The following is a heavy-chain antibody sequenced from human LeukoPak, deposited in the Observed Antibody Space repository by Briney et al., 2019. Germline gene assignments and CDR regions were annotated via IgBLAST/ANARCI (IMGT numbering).Heavy chain of an antibody. Sequence: SATLSLTCTVSGGSISSYYWSWIRQPPGKGLEWIGYIYFSGSTNYNPSLKSRVTISVDTSKTQFSLKLSSVTAADTATYYCASWYSSSWYTAFDIWGQGTMVTVSS. CDR3: ASWYSSSWYTAFDI. CDR2: IYFSGST. J-gene: IGHJ3*02. D-gene: IGHD6-13*01. CDR1: GGSISSYY. V-gene: IGHV4-59*01.